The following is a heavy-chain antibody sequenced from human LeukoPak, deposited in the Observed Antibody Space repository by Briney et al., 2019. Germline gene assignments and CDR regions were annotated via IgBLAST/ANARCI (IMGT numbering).Heavy chain of an antibody. Sequence: GASVKVSCKASGYTFTGYYMHWVRQAPGQGLEWMGWINPNSGGTNYAQKFQGRVTMTRDTSISTAYMELSRLRSDDTAVYYCARDIRVLGGYGGSGYHFDYWGQGTLVTVSS. V-gene: IGHV1-2*02. D-gene: IGHD3-22*01. CDR2: INPNSGGT. CDR1: GYTFTGYY. CDR3: ARDIRVLGGYGGSGYHFDY. J-gene: IGHJ4*02.